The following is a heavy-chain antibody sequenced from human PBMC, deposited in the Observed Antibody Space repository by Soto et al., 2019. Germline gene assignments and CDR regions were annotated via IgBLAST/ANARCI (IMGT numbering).Heavy chain of an antibody. D-gene: IGHD3-9*01. Sequence: QVQLQESGPGLVKPSQTLSLTCTVSGGSISSGDYFWSWIRQSPGKGLEWIGYISSIGSTYYNPSLKSRVSVSRDTSKHQSSLKLSSVTTTDTAVYYCARGLVIRPYYYHGMDVWGQGTTVIVSS. CDR2: ISSIGST. J-gene: IGHJ6*02. CDR3: ARGLVIRPYYYHGMDV. V-gene: IGHV4-30-4*01. CDR1: GGSISSGDYF.